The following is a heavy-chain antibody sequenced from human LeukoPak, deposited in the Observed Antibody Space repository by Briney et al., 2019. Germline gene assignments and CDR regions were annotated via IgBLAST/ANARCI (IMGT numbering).Heavy chain of an antibody. CDR2: ISGGSNTI. V-gene: IGHV3-48*01. CDR1: GFTFSTYR. J-gene: IGHJ4*02. CDR3: ARDRSYFDY. Sequence: GGSLRLSCAASGFTFSTYRMNWVRQAPGKGLEWISYISGGSNTIYYADSVKGRFTISRDNSKNTLYLQMNSLRAEDTAVYYCARDRSYFDYWGQGTLVTVSS.